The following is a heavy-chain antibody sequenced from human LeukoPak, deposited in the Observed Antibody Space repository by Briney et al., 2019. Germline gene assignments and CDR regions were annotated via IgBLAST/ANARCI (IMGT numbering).Heavy chain of an antibody. D-gene: IGHD1-14*01. CDR1: GFTVSSNY. J-gene: IGHJ3*02. CDR3: ARDKDQYRLDAFDI. CDR2: IYSGGST. V-gene: IGHV3-66*02. Sequence: PGGSLRLSCAASGFTVSSNYMSWVRQAPGKGLEWVSVIYSGGSTYYADSVKGRFTISRDNSKNTLYLQMNSLRAEDTAVYYCARDKDQYRLDAFDIWGQGQWSPSLQ.